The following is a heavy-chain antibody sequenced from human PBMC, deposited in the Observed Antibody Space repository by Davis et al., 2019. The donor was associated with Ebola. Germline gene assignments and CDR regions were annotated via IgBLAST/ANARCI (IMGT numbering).Heavy chain of an antibody. J-gene: IGHJ4*02. Sequence: GESLKISCAASGFTFSSYAMSWVRQAPGKGLEWVSAISGSGGSTYYADSVKGRFTISRDNSKNTLYLQMNSLRAEDTAVYYCAKENSRDGYNYRYYFDYWGQGTLVTVSS. CDR3: AKENSRDGYNYRYYFDY. CDR2: ISGSGGST. CDR1: GFTFSSYA. V-gene: IGHV3-23*01. D-gene: IGHD5-24*01.